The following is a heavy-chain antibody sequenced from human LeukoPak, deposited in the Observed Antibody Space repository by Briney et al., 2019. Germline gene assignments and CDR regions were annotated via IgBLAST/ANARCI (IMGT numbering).Heavy chain of an antibody. D-gene: IGHD5-24*01. Sequence: SGTLSLTCAVSGGSISSSNWWSWVRQPPGKGLEWIGEIYHSGSTNYNPSLKSRVTISVDKSKNQFSLKLSSVTAADTAVYYCARVRRDGYNNVAFDIWGQGTMVTVSS. CDR1: GGSISSSNW. CDR3: ARVRRDGYNNVAFDI. CDR2: IYHSGST. J-gene: IGHJ3*02. V-gene: IGHV4-4*02.